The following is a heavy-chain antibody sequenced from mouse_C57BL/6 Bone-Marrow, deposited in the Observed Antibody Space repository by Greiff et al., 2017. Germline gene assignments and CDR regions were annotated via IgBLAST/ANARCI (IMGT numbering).Heavy chain of an antibody. CDR2: IYPRSGNT. V-gene: IGHV1-81*01. D-gene: IGHD2-4*01. CDR3: ARYHYEYPLYCCAMDY. CDR1: GYTFTSYG. Sequence: VQLQQSGAELARPGASVKLSCKASGYTFTSYGISWVKQRTGQGLEWIGEIYPRSGNTYYNEKFKGKATLTADQSSSTAYMRLRSLTSEDSAVYFCARYHYEYPLYCCAMDYWGQGTSVTVSS. J-gene: IGHJ4*01.